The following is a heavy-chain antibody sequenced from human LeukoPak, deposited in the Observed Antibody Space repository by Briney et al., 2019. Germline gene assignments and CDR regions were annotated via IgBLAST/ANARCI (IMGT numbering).Heavy chain of an antibody. CDR1: GGSISSYY. CDR2: IHSSGNT. Sequence: SETPSLTCTVSGGSISSYYWSWIRQPPGKGLEWIGYIHSSGNTNYNPSLESRVTISVDTSKNQFSLKLSSVTAADTAVYYCARMGGYSGYATHWGRGTLVTVSS. CDR3: ARMGGYSGYATH. D-gene: IGHD5-12*01. V-gene: IGHV4-59*08. J-gene: IGHJ4*02.